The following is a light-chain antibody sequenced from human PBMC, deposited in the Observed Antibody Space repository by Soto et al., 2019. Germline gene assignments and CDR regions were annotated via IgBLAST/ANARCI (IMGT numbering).Light chain of an antibody. V-gene: IGKV1-39*01. CDR2: AAS. Sequence: DIQMTQSPSSLSASVGDRVTITCRASQSISSNLNWYQQKPGKAPRLLIYAASSLQGGVSSRFSGSGSGTDFTLTISSLQPEDFATYYCQQSHSSTWTLGQGTKVDIK. CDR3: QQSHSSTWT. J-gene: IGKJ1*01. CDR1: QSISSN.